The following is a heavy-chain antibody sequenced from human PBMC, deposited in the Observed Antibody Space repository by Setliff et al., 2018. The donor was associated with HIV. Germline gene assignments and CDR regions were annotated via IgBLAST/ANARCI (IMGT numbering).Heavy chain of an antibody. D-gene: IGHD3-16*01. CDR1: GYSISSGYY. Sequence: PSETLSLTCTVSGYSISSGYYWGWIRQPPGKGLEWIGSIYHSGSTYYNPSLKSRVTISVDTSKNQFSLKLSSVTAADTAVYYCARLRGYVDYWGQGTLVTVSS. CDR3: ARLRGYVDY. CDR2: IYHSGST. J-gene: IGHJ4*02. V-gene: IGHV4-38-2*02.